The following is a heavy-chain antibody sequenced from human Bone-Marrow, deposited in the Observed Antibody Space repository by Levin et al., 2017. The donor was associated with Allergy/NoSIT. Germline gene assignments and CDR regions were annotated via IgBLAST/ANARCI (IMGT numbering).Heavy chain of an antibody. J-gene: IGHJ6*02. Sequence: GESLKISCAASGFTFSSYDMHWVRQATGKGLEWVSAIGTAGDTYYPGSVKGRFTISRENAKNSLYLQMNSLRAGDTAVYYCARASLDAFWSGSYGMDVWGQGTTVTVSS. CDR2: IGTAGDT. CDR1: GFTFSSYD. D-gene: IGHD3-3*01. V-gene: IGHV3-13*01. CDR3: ARASLDAFWSGSYGMDV.